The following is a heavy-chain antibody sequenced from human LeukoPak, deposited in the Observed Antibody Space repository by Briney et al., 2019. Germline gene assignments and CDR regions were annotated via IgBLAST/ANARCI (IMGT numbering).Heavy chain of an antibody. CDR1: RFTVSSTY. Sequence: GRSLRLSCAASRFTVSSTYMRWVRQAPGKGLEWVSVICSGGSTYYADSVKGRFTISRDDSKNTLYLQMNSLRAEDTAVYYCARVWVYWGQGTLVTVSS. J-gene: IGHJ4*02. CDR2: ICSGGST. V-gene: IGHV3-66*01. D-gene: IGHD3-10*01. CDR3: ARVWVY.